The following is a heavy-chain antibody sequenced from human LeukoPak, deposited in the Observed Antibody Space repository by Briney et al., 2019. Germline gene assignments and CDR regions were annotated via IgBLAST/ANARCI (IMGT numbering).Heavy chain of an antibody. CDR2: ISPTGSTT. CDR1: GFSFSGHW. D-gene: IGHD6-6*01. Sequence: GGSLRLSCTASGFSFSGHWMHWARQLPGKGLVWVPRISPTGSTTSYADSVKGRFTVSRDNAKNTLYLQVNNLRAEDTAVYYCARGPNSNWSGLDFWGQGTLLTVSS. V-gene: IGHV3-74*01. J-gene: IGHJ4*02. CDR3: ARGPNSNWSGLDF.